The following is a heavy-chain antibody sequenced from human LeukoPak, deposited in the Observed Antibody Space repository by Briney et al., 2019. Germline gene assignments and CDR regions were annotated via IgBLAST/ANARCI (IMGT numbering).Heavy chain of an antibody. CDR3: ARRDYYGSGSPDF. CDR2: INWNGDRT. Sequence: GGSLRLSCAASGFTLSSYDMSWVRQSPGKGLEWVSGINWNGDRTGYADSVKGRFTISRDNAKKSLYLQMNSLRAEDTALYYCARRDYYGSGSPDFWGQGTLVTVSS. CDR1: GFTLSSYD. V-gene: IGHV3-20*04. J-gene: IGHJ4*02. D-gene: IGHD3-10*01.